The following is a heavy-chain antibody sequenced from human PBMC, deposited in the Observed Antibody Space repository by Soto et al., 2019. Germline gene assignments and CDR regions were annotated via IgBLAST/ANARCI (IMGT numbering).Heavy chain of an antibody. CDR1: GFIFTSSS. D-gene: IGHD3-22*01. CDR3: GAGDSSGYYGG. J-gene: IGHJ4*02. Sequence: SVKVTCKASGFIFTSSSVQWVRQARGQRLEWIGWITVGTGNTNYAQKLQERVTITRDMSTSTAYIELSNLRSEDTAGYYCGAGDSSGYYGGWGQGTQVTVSS. CDR2: ITVGTGNT. V-gene: IGHV1-58*01.